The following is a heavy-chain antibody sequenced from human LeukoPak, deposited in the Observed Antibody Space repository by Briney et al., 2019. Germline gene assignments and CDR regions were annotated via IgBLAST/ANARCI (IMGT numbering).Heavy chain of an antibody. CDR1: GFTFISYA. CDR2: ISGSGGST. V-gene: IGHV3-23*01. Sequence: GGSLGLSCAASGFTFISYAMSWVRQAPGKGLEWVSAISGSGGSTYYADSVKGRFTISRDNSKNTLYLQMNSLRAEDTAVYYCAKDPVYCSSTSCYTPTMIHFYFDYWGQGTLVTVSS. J-gene: IGHJ4*02. CDR3: AKDPVYCSSTSCYTPTMIHFYFDY. D-gene: IGHD2-2*02.